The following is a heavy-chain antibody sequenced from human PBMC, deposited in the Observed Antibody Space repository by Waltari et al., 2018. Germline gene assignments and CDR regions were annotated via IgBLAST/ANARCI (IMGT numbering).Heavy chain of an antibody. V-gene: IGHV3-23*01. CDR1: GFTFSSYA. D-gene: IGHD3-3*01. CDR2: ISGSGGST. J-gene: IGHJ6*02. Sequence: EVQLLESGGGLVQPGGSLRLSCAASGFTFSSYAMSWVRQAPGEGLEWVSAISGSGGSTYYADSVKGRFTISRDNSKNTLYLQMNSLRAEDTAVYYCAKELPGRGVEWLPRMDVWGQGTTVTVSS. CDR3: AKELPGRGVEWLPRMDV.